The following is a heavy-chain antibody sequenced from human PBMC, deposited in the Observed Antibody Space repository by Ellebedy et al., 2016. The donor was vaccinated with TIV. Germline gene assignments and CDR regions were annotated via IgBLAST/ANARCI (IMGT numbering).Heavy chain of an antibody. J-gene: IGHJ5*02. D-gene: IGHD2-2*01. CDR3: ASPYCSSTSCYLNWFDP. Sequence: SETLSLXCAVYGGSFSGYYWSWIRQPPGKGLEWIGEINHSGSTNYNPSLKSRVTISVDTSKNQFSLKLSSVTAADTAVYYCASPYCSSTSCYLNWFDPWGQGTLVTVSS. CDR2: INHSGST. V-gene: IGHV4-34*01. CDR1: GGSFSGYY.